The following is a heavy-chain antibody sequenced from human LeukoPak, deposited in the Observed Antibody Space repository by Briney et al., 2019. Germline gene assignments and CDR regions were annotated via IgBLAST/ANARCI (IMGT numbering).Heavy chain of an antibody. CDR1: GYSLTGYY. CDR2: INLNSGST. V-gene: IGHV1-2*02. J-gene: IGHJ4*02. Sequence: GASVKVSCKHSGYSLTGYYIHWVRQAPRQGVECMGWINLNSGSTNYAQTFQGRVTMTRDTSISTAYMQLSRLRSDDTAVYYCARELEMAAITHFDYWGQGTLVTVSS. CDR3: ARELEMAAITHFDY. D-gene: IGHD5-24*01.